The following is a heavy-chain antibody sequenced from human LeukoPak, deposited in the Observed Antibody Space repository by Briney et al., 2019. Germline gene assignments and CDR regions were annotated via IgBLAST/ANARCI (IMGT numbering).Heavy chain of an antibody. CDR1: GGSISSYY. Sequence: PSETLSLTCTVSGGSISSYYWSWIRQPPGKGLERIGYIYYSGSTNYNPSLKSRVTISVDTSKNQFSLKLSSVTAADTAVYYCARGADSSGYYSSWYFDLWGRGTLVTVSS. CDR2: IYYSGST. CDR3: ARGADSSGYYSSWYFDL. J-gene: IGHJ2*01. D-gene: IGHD3-22*01. V-gene: IGHV4-59*01.